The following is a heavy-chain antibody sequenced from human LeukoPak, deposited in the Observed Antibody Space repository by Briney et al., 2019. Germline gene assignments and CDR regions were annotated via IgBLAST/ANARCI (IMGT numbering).Heavy chain of an antibody. J-gene: IGHJ4*02. CDR3: ARGGRDTVIVPAAVPFDF. CDR2: ISFDGRNK. D-gene: IGHD2-2*01. CDR1: GFTFSSYG. V-gene: IGHV3-30*03. Sequence: PGGSLRLSCAASGFTFSSYGMHWVRQAPGKGLEWVAVISFDGRNKYYVDSVKGRFTISRDNSKNTLYLQMNSLRGVDTAVYFCARGGRDTVIVPAAVPFDFWGQGTLVTVSS.